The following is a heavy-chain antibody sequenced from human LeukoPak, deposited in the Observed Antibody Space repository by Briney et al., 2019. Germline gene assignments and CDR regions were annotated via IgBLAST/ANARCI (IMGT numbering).Heavy chain of an antibody. J-gene: IGHJ5*02. V-gene: IGHV3-53*01. D-gene: IGHD2-2*01. CDR1: GFTFSSYS. CDR2: IYTGDST. CDR3: VRDASSSKSSGSWFDP. Sequence: GGSLRLSCAASGFTFSSYSMNWVRQAPGKGLEWVSVIYTGDSTYYADSVKGRFTISRDNSKNTLYLQMNSLRAEDTAVYYCVRDASSSKSSGSWFDPWGQGTLVTVYS.